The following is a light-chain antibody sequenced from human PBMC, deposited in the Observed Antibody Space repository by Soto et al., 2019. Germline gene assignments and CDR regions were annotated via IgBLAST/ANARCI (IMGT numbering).Light chain of an antibody. Sequence: EIVLTQSPATLSLSPGERATLSFRASQTISSYLLWYQQKPGQAPRLLIYDASNRATGIPAGFSGSGSETDFTLTISSLEPEDFAVYYCQHRMNWPLTFGQGTRLEI. CDR2: DAS. CDR3: QHRMNWPLT. V-gene: IGKV3-11*01. CDR1: QTISSY. J-gene: IGKJ5*01.